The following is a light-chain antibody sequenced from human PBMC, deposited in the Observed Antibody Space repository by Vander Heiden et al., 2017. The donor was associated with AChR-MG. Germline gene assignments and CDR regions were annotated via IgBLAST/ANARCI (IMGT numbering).Light chain of an antibody. J-gene: IGKJ1*01. V-gene: IGKV1-39*01. CDR3: QQSYSTPLT. CDR1: QSISSY. Sequence: DIQMTQSPSSLSASVGDRVTITCRASQSISSYLNWYQQKPGKAPKLLIYAASSLQSGVPSRFSGSGSGTDFTLTISRLQPEDFATYYCQQSYSTPLTVGQGTKVEIK. CDR2: AAS.